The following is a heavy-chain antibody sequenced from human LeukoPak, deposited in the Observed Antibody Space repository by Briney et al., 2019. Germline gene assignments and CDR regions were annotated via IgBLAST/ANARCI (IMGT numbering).Heavy chain of an antibody. CDR1: GFTFSSYE. V-gene: IGHV3-48*03. D-gene: IGHD3-10*01. CDR3: ARDYYYGSAGFDY. J-gene: IGHJ4*02. Sequence: GGSLRLSCAASGFTFSSYEMNWVRQAPGKGLEWVSYISSSGSTIYYADSVKGRFTISRDNAKNSLYLQMNSLRAEDTAVYYCARDYYYGSAGFDYWGQGTLVTVSS. CDR2: ISSSGSTI.